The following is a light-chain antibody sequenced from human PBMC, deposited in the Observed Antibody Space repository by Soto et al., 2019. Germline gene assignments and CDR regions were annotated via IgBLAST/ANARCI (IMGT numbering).Light chain of an antibody. CDR2: AAS. J-gene: IGKJ4*01. CDR1: QSVSSD. Sequence: EIVMTQSPATLSVSPGERATLSCRASQSVSSDLAWYQQKFGQAPRLLIYAASTRATGIPARFSANGSGTEFTLTISSLQSEDFAVYYCQQYNDWPRTFGGGTKVEIK. CDR3: QQYNDWPRT. V-gene: IGKV3D-15*01.